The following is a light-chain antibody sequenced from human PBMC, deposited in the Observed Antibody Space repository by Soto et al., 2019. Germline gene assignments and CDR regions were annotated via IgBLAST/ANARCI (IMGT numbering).Light chain of an antibody. Sequence: SYELSQPLSVSVALGQTARITCGGNDIGSKNVHGYQQKPGQAPVLVIYRDRNRPSGIPERFSGSNSGNTATLTISRAQAGDEADYYCQVWDINFYYVFGTGTKLTVL. CDR1: DIGSKN. J-gene: IGLJ1*01. CDR3: QVWDINFYYV. V-gene: IGLV3-9*01. CDR2: RDR.